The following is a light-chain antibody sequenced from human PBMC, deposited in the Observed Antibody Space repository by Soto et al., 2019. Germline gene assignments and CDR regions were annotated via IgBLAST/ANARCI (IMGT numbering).Light chain of an antibody. CDR1: SSDVGGYNH. CDR2: AVS. V-gene: IGLV2-14*01. Sequence: QSALTQPASVSGSPGQSITISCTGTSSDVGGYNHVSWYQHSPGKAPKLILFAVSDRPSGVSHRLSGSKSGNTASLTISGLQAGDESDYYGCSYTRLSTVVFGGGTKRTVL. J-gene: IGLJ2*01. CDR3: CSYTRLSTVV.